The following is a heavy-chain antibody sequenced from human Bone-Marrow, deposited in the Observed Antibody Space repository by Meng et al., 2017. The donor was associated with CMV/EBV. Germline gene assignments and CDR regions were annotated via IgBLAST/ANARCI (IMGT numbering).Heavy chain of an antibody. J-gene: IGHJ4*02. CDR1: GFSFSIYT. CDR3: ARAYSSGWYY. Sequence: GESLKISCGVSGFSFSIYTMNWVRQAPGKGLEWVSSISSTSSYIYYADSVKGRFTISRDNAKNSLYLQMNSLRAEDTAVYYCARAYSSGWYYWGQGTLVTVSS. CDR2: ISSTSSYI. V-gene: IGHV3-21*01. D-gene: IGHD6-19*01.